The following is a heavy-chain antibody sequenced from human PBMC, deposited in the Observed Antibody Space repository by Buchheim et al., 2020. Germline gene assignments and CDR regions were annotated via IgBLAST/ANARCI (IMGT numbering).Heavy chain of an antibody. V-gene: IGHV3-30*18. D-gene: IGHD3-10*01. CDR3: AKGIGSYMNYYYYYYMDV. J-gene: IGHJ6*03. CDR2: ISYQGSSE. Sequence: QVQLVESGGGVVQPGRSLRLSCAASNFTFSSYGMHWVRQAPGKGLEWVALISYQGSSEFYADSVKGRFTISRDSSKNTVYLQMNSLRADDTAVCYCAKGIGSYMNYYYYYYMDVWGKGTT. CDR1: NFTFSSYG.